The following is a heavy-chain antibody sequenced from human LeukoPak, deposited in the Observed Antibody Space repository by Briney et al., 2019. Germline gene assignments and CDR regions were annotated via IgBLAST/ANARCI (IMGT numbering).Heavy chain of an antibody. CDR3: ARVGTYINWFDP. Sequence: GASVKVSCKASGYTFTSYDINWVRQATGQGLEWMGWMNPNSGNTGYAQKFQGRVTMTRNTSISTAYMELSSLRSEDTAVYYCARVGTYINWFDPWGQGTLVTVSS. CDR2: MNPNSGNT. CDR1: GYTFTSYD. D-gene: IGHD3-16*01. V-gene: IGHV1-8*01. J-gene: IGHJ5*02.